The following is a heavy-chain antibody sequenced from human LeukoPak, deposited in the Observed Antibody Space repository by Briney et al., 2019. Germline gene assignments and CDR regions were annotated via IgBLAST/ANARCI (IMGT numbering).Heavy chain of an antibody. D-gene: IGHD5-12*01. J-gene: IGHJ4*02. V-gene: IGHV4-34*01. Sequence: SETLSLTCAVYGGSFSGYYWSWIRQPPGKGLEWIGEINHSGSTNYNPSLKSRVTISVDTSKNQFSLKLSSVTAADTAVYYCARGLRGGYSGYDLDYWGQGTLVTVSS. CDR2: INHSGST. CDR1: GGSFSGYY. CDR3: ARGLRGGYSGYDLDY.